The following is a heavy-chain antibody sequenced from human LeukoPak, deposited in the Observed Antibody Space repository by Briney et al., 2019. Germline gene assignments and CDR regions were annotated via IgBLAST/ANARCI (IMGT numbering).Heavy chain of an antibody. CDR2: INPNSGGT. CDR1: GYTFTGYY. Sequence: ASVTVSCKASGYTFTGYYMHWVRQAPGQGREWMGWINPNSGGTNYAQKFQGRVTMTRDKSIRTAYMELSRLTSDDTAVYYCARNIWFGESADAFDIWGQGTMVTVSS. D-gene: IGHD3-10*01. V-gene: IGHV1-2*02. J-gene: IGHJ3*02. CDR3: ARNIWFGESADAFDI.